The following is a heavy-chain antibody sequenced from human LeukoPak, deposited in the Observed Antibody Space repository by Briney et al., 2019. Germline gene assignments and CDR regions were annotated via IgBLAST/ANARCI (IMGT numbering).Heavy chain of an antibody. CDR3: ARLLPENCGGGSCQDY. J-gene: IGHJ4*02. CDR1: GGSISGFY. V-gene: IGHV4-4*08. CDR2: VHSSGRT. D-gene: IGHD2-15*01. Sequence: SETLSLTCTVSGGSISGFYWSWVRQVPGKGLEWIGYVHSSGRTNYNPSLKSRVTVSLDTSKNQFSLKVSAVTAADTAVYFCARLLPENCGGGSCQDYWGQGILVTVSS.